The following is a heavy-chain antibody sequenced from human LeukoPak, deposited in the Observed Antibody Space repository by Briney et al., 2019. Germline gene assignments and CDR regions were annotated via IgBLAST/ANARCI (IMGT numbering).Heavy chain of an antibody. Sequence: GGSLRLSCATSGFTFINAWMTWVRQAPGKGLEWVGRITSKSDGGTIDYAAPVKGRFTISRDDSKNTLYLQMNSLRTDDTAVYYCIPIRDIDFDSWGLGTLVTVSS. CDR1: GFTFINAW. J-gene: IGHJ4*02. D-gene: IGHD4-17*01. CDR3: IPIRDIDFDS. CDR2: ITSKSDGGTI. V-gene: IGHV3-15*01.